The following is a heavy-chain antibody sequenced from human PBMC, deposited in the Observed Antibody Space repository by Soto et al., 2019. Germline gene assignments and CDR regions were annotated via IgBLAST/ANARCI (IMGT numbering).Heavy chain of an antibody. V-gene: IGHV4-4*07. Sequence: ETLSLTCTVSGGSISSYYWSWIRQPAGKGLEWIGRIYTSGSTNYNPSLKSRVTMSVDTSKNQFSLNLSSVTAAADTAVYYCARDRITLANDAFDIWGQGTMVTVSS. J-gene: IGHJ3*02. CDR2: IYTSGST. CDR3: ARDRITLANDAFDI. D-gene: IGHD3-10*01. CDR1: GGSISSYY.